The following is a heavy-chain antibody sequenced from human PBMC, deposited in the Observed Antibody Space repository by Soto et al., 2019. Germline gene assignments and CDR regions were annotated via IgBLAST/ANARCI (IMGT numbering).Heavy chain of an antibody. CDR2: ISGSGGST. D-gene: IGHD3-3*01. J-gene: IGHJ4*02. CDR1: GFTFSSYA. Sequence: EVQLLESGGGLVQPGGSLRLSCAASGFTFSSYAMSWVRQAPGKGLEWVSAISGSGGSTYYADSVKGRFTISRDNSKNTLYLQMNSLRAEDTAVYYCAHLPQTYYDFWSGYLRPLWYWGQGTLVTVSS. CDR3: AHLPQTYYDFWSGYLRPLWY. V-gene: IGHV3-23*01.